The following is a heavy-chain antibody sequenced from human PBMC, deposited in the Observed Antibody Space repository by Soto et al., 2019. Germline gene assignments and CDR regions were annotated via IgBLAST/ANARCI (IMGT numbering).Heavy chain of an antibody. Sequence: QVQLVESGGGVVQPGRSLRLSCAASGFSRYGIHWVRQAPGKGLEWVAVISFDGSNKYYADTMKGRFTVSRDNSKSTFYLQMNSLTGADTAVYYCANSFQGHRDRDYGMDVWGQGTTVTVS. D-gene: IGHD3-16*01. CDR2: ISFDGSNK. J-gene: IGHJ6*02. V-gene: IGHV3-30*18. CDR3: ANSFQGHRDRDYGMDV. CDR1: GFSRYG.